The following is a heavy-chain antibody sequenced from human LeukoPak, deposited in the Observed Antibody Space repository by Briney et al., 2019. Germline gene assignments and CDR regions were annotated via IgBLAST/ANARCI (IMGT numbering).Heavy chain of an antibody. D-gene: IGHD3-3*01. V-gene: IGHV3-48*01. CDR3: ARAGKLRFLGRRNNYFDY. CDR1: GFTFSSYS. J-gene: IGHJ4*02. CDR2: ISGSSSTIYISSSSSTT. Sequence: PGGSLRLSCAASGFTFSSYSMNWVRQAPGKGLEWVSYISGSSSTIYISSSSSTTYYADSVKGRFTISRDNAKNSLYLQVNSLRAEDTAVYYCARAGKLRFLGRRNNYFDYWGQGTLVTVSS.